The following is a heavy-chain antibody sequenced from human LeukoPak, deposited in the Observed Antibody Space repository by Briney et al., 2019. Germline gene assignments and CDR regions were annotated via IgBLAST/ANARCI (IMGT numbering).Heavy chain of an antibody. D-gene: IGHD3-10*01. CDR1: GFTFSSYS. V-gene: IGHV3-21*01. Sequence: GGSLRLSCAASGFTFSSYSMNWVRQAPGKGLEWVSSISSSSSYIYYADSVKGRFTIPRDNAKNSLYLQMNSLRAEDTAVYYCARDNVVRGVLIDYWGQGTLVTVSS. CDR3: ARDNVVRGVLIDY. CDR2: ISSSSSYI. J-gene: IGHJ4*02.